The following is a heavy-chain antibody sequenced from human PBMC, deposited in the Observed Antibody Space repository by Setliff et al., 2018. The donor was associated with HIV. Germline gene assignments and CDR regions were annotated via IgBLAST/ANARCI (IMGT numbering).Heavy chain of an antibody. J-gene: IGHJ5*02. CDR3: ARHEGYNDFLTGYFRYKWYDP. CDR2: VYYNGAT. Sequence: PSETLSLTCTVSGGSIARSTHYWAWIRQPPGKGLEWIGSVYYNGATDHNPSLKSRVTISVDTSNQQFSLKLSSVTAADTAVYYCARHEGYNDFLTGYFRYKWYDPWGQGTLVTVSS. V-gene: IGHV4-39*01. CDR1: GGSIARSTHY. D-gene: IGHD3-9*01.